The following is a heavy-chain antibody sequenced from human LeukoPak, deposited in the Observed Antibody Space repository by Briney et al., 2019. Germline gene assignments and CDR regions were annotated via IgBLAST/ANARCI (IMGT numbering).Heavy chain of an antibody. CDR1: GGTFSSYA. J-gene: IGHJ6*03. V-gene: IGHV1-69*06. CDR3: AKGRGRLHVNRGVYNYHYYMEV. D-gene: IGHD3-10*01. Sequence: SVKVSCKASGGTFSSYAISWVRQAPGQGLEWMGGIIPIFGTANYAQSFQGRVTITADKSTSTAYMELSSLGSEDSAIYYCAKGRGRLHVNRGVYNYHYYMEVWGTGTTVIVS. CDR2: IIPIFGTA.